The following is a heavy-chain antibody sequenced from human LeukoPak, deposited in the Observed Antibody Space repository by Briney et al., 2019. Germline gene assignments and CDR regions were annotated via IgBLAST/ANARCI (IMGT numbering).Heavy chain of an antibody. D-gene: IGHD1-7*01. CDR2: INPNSGGT. Sequence: ASVTVSCKASGYTFTGYYMHWVRQAPGQGLEWMGRINPNSGGTNYAQKFQGRVTVTRDTSISTAYMELSRLRSDDTAVYYCARDKRGIITGTTFDYWGQGTLVTVSS. CDR3: ARDKRGIITGTTFDY. J-gene: IGHJ4*02. CDR1: GYTFTGYY. V-gene: IGHV1-2*06.